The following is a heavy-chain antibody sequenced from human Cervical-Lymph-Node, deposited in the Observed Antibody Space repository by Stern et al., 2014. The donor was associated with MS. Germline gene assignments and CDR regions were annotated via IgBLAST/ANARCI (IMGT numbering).Heavy chain of an antibody. Sequence: EVQLVESGAELIRPGESLKISCKGSGFKFSIYWIAWVRQMPGKGLEWMGIIYPGDSGTRYSPSFQGQGTMSADKSTSTAYLQWSSLNASDTAMYFCARQTTAWASDVWGQGTLVTVSS. CDR1: GFKFSIYW. V-gene: IGHV5-51*01. J-gene: IGHJ4*02. CDR3: ARQTTAWASDV. D-gene: IGHD1-14*01. CDR2: IYPGDSGT.